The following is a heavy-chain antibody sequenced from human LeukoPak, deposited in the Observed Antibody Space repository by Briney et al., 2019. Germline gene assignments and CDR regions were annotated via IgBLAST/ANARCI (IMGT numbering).Heavy chain of an antibody. Sequence: GGSLRLSCAASGFTFSDYYMSWIRQAPGKGLEWVSYISGSSSYTNYADSVKGRFTISRDNAKNSLYLQMNSLRAEDTAVYYCARVSTYYYGSGSYYPHNWFDPWGQGTLVTVSS. D-gene: IGHD3-10*01. J-gene: IGHJ5*02. CDR2: ISGSSSYT. CDR3: ARVSTYYYGSGSYYPHNWFDP. V-gene: IGHV3-11*06. CDR1: GFTFSDYY.